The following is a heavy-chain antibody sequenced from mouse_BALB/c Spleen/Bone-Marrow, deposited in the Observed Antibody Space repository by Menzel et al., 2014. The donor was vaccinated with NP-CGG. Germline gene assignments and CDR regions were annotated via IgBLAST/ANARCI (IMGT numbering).Heavy chain of an antibody. V-gene: IGHV1-7*01. CDR2: VNPSTDYT. CDR1: GYTFTSYW. J-gene: IGHJ3*01. CDR3: ARRAYGGSYGFAY. Sequence: QVQLQQSGAELAKPGASLKMSCKASGYTFTSYWMHWVKQRPGQGLEWIGYVNPSTDYTEYNQKFKDKATLTADKSSSTAFMQLSSLTSEDSAVYYRARRAYGGSYGFAYWGQGTLVTVSA. D-gene: IGHD1-1*01.